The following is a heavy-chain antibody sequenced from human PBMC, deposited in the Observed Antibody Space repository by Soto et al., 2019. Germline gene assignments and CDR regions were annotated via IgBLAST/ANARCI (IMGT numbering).Heavy chain of an antibody. CDR1: GGSISSSSYY. Sequence: PSETLSLTCTVSGGSISSSSYYWGWIRQPPWKGLEWIGSIYYSGSTYYNPSLKSRVTISVDTSKNQFSLKLSSVTAADTAVYYCARHIIVARAFDIWGQGXMVTV. CDR2: IYYSGST. V-gene: IGHV4-39*01. CDR3: ARHIIVARAFDI. D-gene: IGHD3-22*01. J-gene: IGHJ3*02.